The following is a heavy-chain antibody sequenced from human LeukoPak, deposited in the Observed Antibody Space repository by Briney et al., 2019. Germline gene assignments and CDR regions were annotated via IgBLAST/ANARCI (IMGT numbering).Heavy chain of an antibody. CDR3: ARDTMVRGVIKAPFDY. CDR2: INPSGGST. V-gene: IGHV1-46*01. J-gene: IGHJ4*02. Sequence: ASVKVSCKASGYTFTSYYMHWVRQAPGQGLEWMGIINPSGGSTSYAQKLQGRVTMTTDTSTSTAYMELRSPRSDDTAVYYCARDTMVRGVIKAPFDYWGQGTLVTISS. CDR1: GYTFTSYY. D-gene: IGHD3-10*01.